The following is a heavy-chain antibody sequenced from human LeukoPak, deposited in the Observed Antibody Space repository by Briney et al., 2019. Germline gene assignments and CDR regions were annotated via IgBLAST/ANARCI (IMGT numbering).Heavy chain of an antibody. J-gene: IGHJ4*02. V-gene: IGHV3-23*01. CDR1: GFTVSSNY. Sequence: PGGSLRLSCAASGFTVSSNYMSWVRQAPGKGLEWVSAISGSGGSTYYADSVKGRFTVSRDNSKDTLYLQMNSLRAEDTAVYYCAKKRFLEWLTDYWGQGTLVTVSS. CDR3: AKKRFLEWLTDY. CDR2: ISGSGGST. D-gene: IGHD3-3*01.